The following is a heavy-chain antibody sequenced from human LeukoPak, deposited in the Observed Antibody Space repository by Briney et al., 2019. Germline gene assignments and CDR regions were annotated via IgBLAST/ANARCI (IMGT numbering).Heavy chain of an antibody. CDR2: IYYSGST. CDR1: GGSISSGGYY. J-gene: IGHJ4*02. V-gene: IGHV4-31*03. Sequence: MSSETLSLTCTVSGGSISSGGYYWSWIRQHPGKGLEWIGYIYYSGSTYYNPSLKSRVPISVDTSKNQFSLKLSSVTAAGTAVYFCARVGSYSYGGIDYWGQGTLVTVSS. D-gene: IGHD5-18*01. CDR3: ARVGSYSYGGIDY.